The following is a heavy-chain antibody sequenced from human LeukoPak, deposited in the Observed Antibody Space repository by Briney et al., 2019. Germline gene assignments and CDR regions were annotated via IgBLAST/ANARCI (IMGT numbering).Heavy chain of an antibody. CDR2: IFYDGSA. J-gene: IGHJ6*03. D-gene: IGHD3-9*01. CDR3: ARGGHDILTGYLGYYYMDV. CDR1: SGSIKNSNYY. V-gene: IGHV4-39*07. Sequence: PSETLSLTCSVSSGSIKNSNYYWGWIRQPPGKGLEWIGSIFYDGSADYHPSLKSRVTISVDTSRNKFSLKLSSVTAADTAVYYCARGGHDILTGYLGYYYMDVWGKGTTVTVSS.